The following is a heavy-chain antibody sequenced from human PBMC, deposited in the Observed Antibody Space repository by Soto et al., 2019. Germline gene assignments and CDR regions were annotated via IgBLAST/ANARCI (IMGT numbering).Heavy chain of an antibody. CDR3: EKGATSFLNWFGP. Sequence: PXGSVIVSCAPSGIIFSTYSMNWVRLAPGKGLEWISVISNSGHSTFYADSVKGRFTISRDNSKNTLYLQMNNLRADDTAAYYCEKGATSFLNWFGPCGQRALVTVSS. D-gene: IGHD1-1*01. V-gene: IGHV3-23*01. CDR1: GIIFSTYS. CDR2: ISNSGHST. J-gene: IGHJ5*02.